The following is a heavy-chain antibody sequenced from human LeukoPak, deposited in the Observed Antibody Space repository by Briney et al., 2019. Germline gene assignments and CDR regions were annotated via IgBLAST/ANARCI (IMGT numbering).Heavy chain of an antibody. CDR1: GFTFKNYW. CDR2: ISGSGGST. Sequence: GGSLRLSCEASGFTFKNYWMSWVRQAPGKGLEWVSAISGSGGSTYYADSVKGRFTISRDNSKNTLYLQMNSLRAEDTAVYYCAKDATSSGWPSLFDYWGQGTLVTVSS. J-gene: IGHJ4*02. CDR3: AKDATSSGWPSLFDY. V-gene: IGHV3-23*01. D-gene: IGHD6-19*01.